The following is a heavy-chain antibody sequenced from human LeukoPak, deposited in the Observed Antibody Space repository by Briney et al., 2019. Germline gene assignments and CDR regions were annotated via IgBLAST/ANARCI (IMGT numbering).Heavy chain of an antibody. Sequence: SVKVSCKASGGTFSSYAISWVRQAPGQGLEWMGGIIPIFGTANYTQKFQGRVTITTDESTSTAYMELSSLRSEDTAVYYCARPKYCSSTSCYSAFDIWGQGTMVTVSS. J-gene: IGHJ3*02. CDR3: ARPKYCSSTSCYSAFDI. CDR2: IIPIFGTA. CDR1: GGTFSSYA. D-gene: IGHD2-2*02. V-gene: IGHV1-69*05.